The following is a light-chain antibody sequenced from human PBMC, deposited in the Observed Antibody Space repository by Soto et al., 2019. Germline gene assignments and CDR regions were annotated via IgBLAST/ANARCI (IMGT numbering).Light chain of an antibody. Sequence: DIVLTQSPGTLSLTLGERATLSCRASQSVNSDFLAWYQQKPGQAPSLLIYGASSRAPGIPDRFTGSGSGTDFSLTISRLEPEDFAVYYCQQYGISPWTFGQGTKVEIK. V-gene: IGKV3-20*01. J-gene: IGKJ1*01. CDR1: QSVNSDF. CDR3: QQYGISPWT. CDR2: GAS.